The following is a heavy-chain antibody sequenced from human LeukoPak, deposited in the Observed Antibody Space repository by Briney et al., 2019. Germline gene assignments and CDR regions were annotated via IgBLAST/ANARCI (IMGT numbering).Heavy chain of an antibody. V-gene: IGHV4-59*12. J-gene: IGHJ4*02. Sequence: PSETLSLTCTVSGGSISSYYWSWIRQPPGKGLEWIGSIYYSGSTYYNPSLKSRVTISVDTSKNQFSLKLSSVTAADTAVYYCARDGYLYYYDSSGYSDAPADYWGQGTLVTVSS. D-gene: IGHD3-22*01. CDR3: ARDGYLYYYDSSGYSDAPADY. CDR1: GGSISSYY. CDR2: IYYSGST.